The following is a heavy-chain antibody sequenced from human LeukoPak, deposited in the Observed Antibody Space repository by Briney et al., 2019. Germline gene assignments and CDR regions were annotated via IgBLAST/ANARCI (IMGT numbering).Heavy chain of an antibody. J-gene: IGHJ4*02. V-gene: IGHV4-59*01. CDR1: GGSISSYY. Sequence: PSETLSLTCTVSGGSISSYYWSWIRQPPGKGLEWIGYMYYRGNTNYDPSLKSRVTISIDTPNNQFSLKLSSVAAADTAVYYCATGVHGIAAAGDYYFDYWGQGTLVTVSS. CDR3: ATGVHGIAAAGDYYFDY. D-gene: IGHD6-13*01. CDR2: MYYRGNT.